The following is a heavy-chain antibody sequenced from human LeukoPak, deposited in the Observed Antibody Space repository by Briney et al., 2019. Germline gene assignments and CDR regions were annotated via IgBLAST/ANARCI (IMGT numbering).Heavy chain of an antibody. CDR1: GGSISSYY. CDR2: IYYNGNT. CDR3: ARGVVIAPQTFDY. Sequence: SETLSLTCTVSGGSISSYYWSWIRQPPGKGLEWIGYIYYNGNTNYIPSLKSRVTISVDTSKNQFSLKLSSVTAADTAVYYCARGVVIAPQTFDYWGQGTLVTVSS. V-gene: IGHV4-59*01. J-gene: IGHJ4*02. D-gene: IGHD2-21*01.